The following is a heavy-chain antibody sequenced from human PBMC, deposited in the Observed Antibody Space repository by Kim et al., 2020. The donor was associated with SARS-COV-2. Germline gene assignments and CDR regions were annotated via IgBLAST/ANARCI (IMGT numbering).Heavy chain of an antibody. CDR1: GFTFSSYS. Sequence: GGSLRLSCAASGFTFSSYSMNWVRQAPGKGLEWVSYISSSSSTIYYADSVKGRFTISRDNAKNSLYLQMNSLRDEDTAVYYCASLDYGSGSYYNYYYYGMDVWGRGTTVTVSS. J-gene: IGHJ6*02. CDR3: ASLDYGSGSYYNYYYYGMDV. CDR2: ISSSSSTI. D-gene: IGHD3-10*01. V-gene: IGHV3-48*02.